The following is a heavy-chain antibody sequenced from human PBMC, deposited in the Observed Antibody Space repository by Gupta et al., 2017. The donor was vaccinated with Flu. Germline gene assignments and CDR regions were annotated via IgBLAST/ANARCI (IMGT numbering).Heavy chain of an antibody. V-gene: IGHV3-30-3*01. CDR3: ARVNRLTVNLSNKYYYYYRDV. CDR2: ISYDGSNK. D-gene: IGHD4-17*01. Sequence: VRQAPGKGLEGVAVISYDGSNKYYADAVKGRFTISRDNSKNTLYLQMNSLRAEDTAVYYCARVNRLTVNLSNKYYYYYRDVWGEGTTVTVS. J-gene: IGHJ6*03.